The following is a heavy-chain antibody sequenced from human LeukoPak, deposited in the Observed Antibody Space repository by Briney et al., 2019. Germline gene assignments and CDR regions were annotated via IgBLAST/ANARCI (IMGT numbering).Heavy chain of an antibody. Sequence: GGSLRLSCAASGFTFSSYGMPWVRQAPGKGLEWVAVISYDGSNKYYADSVKGRFTISRDNSKNTLYLQMNSLRAEDTAVYYCAKKLHWDDAFDIWGQGTMVTVSS. CDR3: AKKLHWDDAFDI. V-gene: IGHV3-30*18. D-gene: IGHD1-7*01. J-gene: IGHJ3*02. CDR2: ISYDGSNK. CDR1: GFTFSSYG.